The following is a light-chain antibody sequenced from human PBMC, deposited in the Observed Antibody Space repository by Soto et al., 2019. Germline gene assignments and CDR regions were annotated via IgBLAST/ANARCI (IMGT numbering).Light chain of an antibody. CDR3: QQRSNWPPT. CDR2: DAS. CDR1: QSVSSY. J-gene: IGKJ4*01. V-gene: IGKV3-11*01. Sequence: EIVLTQSPATLSLSPGERATLSGRASQSVSSYLAWYQQKPGQAPRLLIYDASHRATGIPARFSGSGSGTDFTLTISSLEPEDFAVYYCQQRSNWPPTFGGGTKVEIK.